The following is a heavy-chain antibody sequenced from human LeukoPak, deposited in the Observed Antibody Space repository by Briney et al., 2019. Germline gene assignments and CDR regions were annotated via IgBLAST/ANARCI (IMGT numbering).Heavy chain of an antibody. D-gene: IGHD3-10*01. CDR3: AKGVRGVIAYYFDY. Sequence: GGSLRLSCAVSGFSVSSFGMSWVRQAPGKGLEWISAITVDGETAYYADSVRGRFIISRDNSKNQLYLQMNSLRAEDTAVYYCAKGVRGVIAYYFDYWGQGTLVTVSS. CDR1: GFSVSSFG. J-gene: IGHJ4*02. CDR2: ITVDGETA. V-gene: IGHV3-23*01.